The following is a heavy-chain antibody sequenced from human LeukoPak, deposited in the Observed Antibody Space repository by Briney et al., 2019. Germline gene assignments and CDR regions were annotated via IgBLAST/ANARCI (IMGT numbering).Heavy chain of an antibody. V-gene: IGHV4-34*01. D-gene: IGHD4-17*01. Sequence: SETLSLTCAVYGVSFSSYYWSWIRQPPGKGLEWIGEINHTGSTKYNPSLKSRVSISVDTSKNQFSLRLTSVTAADTAVYYCARLTVTDRNYYYYMDVWGKGTTVTVSS. J-gene: IGHJ6*03. CDR2: INHTGST. CDR3: ARLTVTDRNYYYYMDV. CDR1: GVSFSSYY.